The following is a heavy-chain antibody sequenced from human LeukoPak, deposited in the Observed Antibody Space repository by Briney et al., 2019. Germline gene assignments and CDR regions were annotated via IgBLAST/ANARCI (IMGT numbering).Heavy chain of an antibody. J-gene: IGHJ4*02. CDR3: ARRGSGVLDY. V-gene: IGHV4-34*01. CDR2: INHSGST. Sequence: SSETLSLTCAVYGGSFSGYYWSWIRRPPGKGLEWIGEINHSGSTNYNPSLKSRVTISVDTSKNQFSLKLSSVTAADTAVYYCARRGSGVLDYWGQGTLVTVSS. CDR1: GGSFSGYY. D-gene: IGHD3-16*01.